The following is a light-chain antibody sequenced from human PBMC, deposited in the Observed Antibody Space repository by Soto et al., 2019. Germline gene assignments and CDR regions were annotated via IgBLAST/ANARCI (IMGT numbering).Light chain of an antibody. J-gene: IGKJ1*01. V-gene: IGKV1-5*01. CDR3: QHYSSYAGA. CDR2: GAS. Sequence: DIQMTQSPSTLSASVGDRVTITCLASQSISTYVAWYQQKPGKAPKLLLYGASSLDRGVPSRFSGSGSGTEFTLTINSLQPDDFAAYFCQHYSSYAGAFGQGTKVELK. CDR1: QSISTY.